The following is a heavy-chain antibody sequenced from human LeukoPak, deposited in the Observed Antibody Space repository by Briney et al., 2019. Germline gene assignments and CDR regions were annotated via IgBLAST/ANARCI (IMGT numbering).Heavy chain of an antibody. J-gene: IGHJ4*02. CDR3: TRDAGDYGGSGSYPDY. V-gene: IGHV1-69*13. CDR1: GGTFSSYA. D-gene: IGHD3-10*01. CDR2: IIPYFGTS. Sequence: SVKVSCKASGGTFSSYAISWVRQAPGQGLEWMGQIIPYFGTSSYAQNFQGRVTLTADEATNTAYMELNRLKSDDTAVYYCTRDAGDYGGSGSYPDYWGQGTLVTVSS.